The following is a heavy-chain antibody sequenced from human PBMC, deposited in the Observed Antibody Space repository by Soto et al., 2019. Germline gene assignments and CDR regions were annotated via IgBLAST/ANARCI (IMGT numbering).Heavy chain of an antibody. CDR2: ISSSSSTI. CDR3: AGRDYYDFWSGPRNMDV. V-gene: IGHV3-48*01. Sequence: EVQLVESGGGLVQPGGSLRLSCAASGFTFSSYSMNWVRQAPGKGLEWVSYISSSSSTIYYAVSVKGRFTISRDNAKNSLYLQMNILRAEDTAVYYCAGRDYYDFWSGPRNMDVWGKGTTVTFSS. D-gene: IGHD3-3*01. J-gene: IGHJ6*03. CDR1: GFTFSSYS.